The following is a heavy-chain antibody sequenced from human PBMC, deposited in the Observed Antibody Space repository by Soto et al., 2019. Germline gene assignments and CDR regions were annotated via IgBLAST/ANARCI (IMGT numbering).Heavy chain of an antibody. CDR3: AKDVTMAGTWIDY. D-gene: IGHD6-19*01. CDR1: GFTFSGYA. CDR2: ISSDGRNK. J-gene: IGHJ4*02. Sequence: GGSLRLSCAASGFTFSGYAIHWVRQAPGEGLEWVAVISSDGRNKHYADSVKGRFTFSRDNSKNTLYLQMDSLRGGDTAVYYCAKDVTMAGTWIDYWGQGALVTVSS. V-gene: IGHV3-30-3*02.